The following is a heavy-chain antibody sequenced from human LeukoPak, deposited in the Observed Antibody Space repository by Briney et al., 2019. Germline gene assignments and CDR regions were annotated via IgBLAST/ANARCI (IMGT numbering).Heavy chain of an antibody. J-gene: IGHJ4*02. D-gene: IGHD3-10*01. V-gene: IGHV3-33*01. CDR1: GFTLKTYG. CDR3: ARDSSGQLRHFDY. Sequence: GGSLRLSCVASGFTLKTYGMHWVRQVPGKGLEWVAVIWYDGGNIYYADSVKGRFIISRDNSKNTLYLQMNSLRAEDTAVYYCARDSSGQLRHFDYWGQGTLVTVSS. CDR2: IWYDGGNI.